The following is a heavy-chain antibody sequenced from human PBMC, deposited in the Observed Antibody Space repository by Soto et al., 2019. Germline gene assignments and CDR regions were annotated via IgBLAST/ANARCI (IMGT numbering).Heavy chain of an antibody. CDR2: IKQDGSEK. Sequence: PGGSLRLSCTASGMTFSSYWMSWVRQAPGKGLEWVANIKQDGSEKYYVDSVKGRFTISRDNAKNSLYLQMNSLRAEDTAVYYCARGDPMKYYYGMDVWGKGTTVTSSS. J-gene: IGHJ6*04. CDR3: ARGDPMKYYYGMDV. D-gene: IGHD2-21*01. V-gene: IGHV3-7*03. CDR1: GMTFSSYW.